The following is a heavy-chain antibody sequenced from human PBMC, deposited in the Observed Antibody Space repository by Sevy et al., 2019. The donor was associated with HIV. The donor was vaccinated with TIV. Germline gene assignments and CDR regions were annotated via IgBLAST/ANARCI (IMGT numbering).Heavy chain of an antibody. Sequence: SETLSLTCTVSGGSITSLYWNWIRQPPGKGLEWIANIYYNGHINYNPSLKSRVTLSLDTSKNQCSLGLGSVTAADTAMYYCAGENAWGRGYSWGQGTLVTVSS. CDR2: IYYNGHI. D-gene: IGHD1-26*01. V-gene: IGHV4-59*08. CDR3: AGENAWGRGYS. CDR1: GGSITSLY. J-gene: IGHJ4*02.